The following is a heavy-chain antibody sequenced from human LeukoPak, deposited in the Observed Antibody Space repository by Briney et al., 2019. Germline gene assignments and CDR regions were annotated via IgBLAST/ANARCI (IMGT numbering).Heavy chain of an antibody. J-gene: IGHJ4*02. V-gene: IGHV1-18*01. D-gene: IGHD4-23*01. CDR2: ISAASGST. Sequence: ASVKVSCMASGYSFTSIGLSWVRQAPGQGPEWMGWISAASGSTNYAQKFQDRVTMTTDTSTTTVYMELRSLRSDDTAVYYCARLTRGSGTPYGGNSRDGGLFDYWGQGTLVTVSS. CDR3: ARLTRGSGTPYGGNSRDGGLFDY. CDR1: GYSFTSIG.